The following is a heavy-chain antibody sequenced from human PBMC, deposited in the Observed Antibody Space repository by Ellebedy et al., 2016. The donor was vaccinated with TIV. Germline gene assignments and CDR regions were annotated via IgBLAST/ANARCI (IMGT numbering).Heavy chain of an antibody. V-gene: IGHV3-33*01. Sequence: PGGSLRLSCAASEFTFSTYHMHWARQAPGKGLEWVAVIWYDGTAKFYAESVKGRFTISRDNSQNTRYLEMNSLRADDTALYYCARELGGSGGSDFDYWGQGTLVTVSS. CDR3: ARELGGSGGSDFDY. CDR1: EFTFSTYH. CDR2: IWYDGTAK. D-gene: IGHD2-15*01. J-gene: IGHJ4*02.